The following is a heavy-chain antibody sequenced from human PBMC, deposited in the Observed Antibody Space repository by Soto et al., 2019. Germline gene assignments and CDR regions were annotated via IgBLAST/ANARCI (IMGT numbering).Heavy chain of an antibody. CDR3: AKERDIVVVPAANDY. J-gene: IGHJ4*02. Sequence: EVQLLESGGGLVQPGGSLRLSCAASGFTFSSYAMSWVRQAPGEGLEWVSAISGSGGSTYYADSVKGRFTISRDNPKNTLYLQMNSLRAEDTAVYYCAKERDIVVVPAANDYWGQGTLVTVSS. CDR1: GFTFSSYA. D-gene: IGHD2-2*01. V-gene: IGHV3-23*01. CDR2: ISGSGGST.